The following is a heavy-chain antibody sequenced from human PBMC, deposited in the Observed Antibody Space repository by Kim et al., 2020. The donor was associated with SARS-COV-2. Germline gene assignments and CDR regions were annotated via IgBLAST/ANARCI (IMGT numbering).Heavy chain of an antibody. D-gene: IGHD2-2*03. J-gene: IGHJ4*02. Sequence: AASVKGRFTISRDNAKNSLYLQMNSLRAEDTAVYYCASLGWISRDRLVTYLGQGTLVTVSS. V-gene: IGHV3-21*01. CDR3: ASLGWISRDRLVTY.